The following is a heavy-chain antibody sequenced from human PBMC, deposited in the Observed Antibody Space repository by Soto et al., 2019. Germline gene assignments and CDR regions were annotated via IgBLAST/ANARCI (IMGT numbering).Heavy chain of an antibody. D-gene: IGHD3-3*01. CDR3: ARVRFLEWLLTNWFDP. Sequence: ASVKVSCKASGYTFTSYAMLWVRQAPGQRLEWMGWINAGNGNTNYAQKLQGRVTMTTDTSTSTAYMELRSLRSDDTAVYYCARVRFLEWLLTNWFDPWGQGTLVTVSS. V-gene: IGHV1-3*01. J-gene: IGHJ5*02. CDR2: INAGNGNT. CDR1: GYTFTSYA.